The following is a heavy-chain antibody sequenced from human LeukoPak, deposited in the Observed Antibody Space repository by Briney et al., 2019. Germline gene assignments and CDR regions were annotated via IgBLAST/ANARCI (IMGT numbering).Heavy chain of an antibody. Sequence: SQTLSLTCAISGDSVSSNSAAWNWIRRSPSRGLEWLGRTYYRSKWYNDYAVSVKSRITINPDTSKNQFSLQLNSVTPEDTAVYYCARRSREYTYWYFDLWGRGTLVTVSS. V-gene: IGHV6-1*01. CDR3: ARRSREYTYWYFDL. J-gene: IGHJ2*01. CDR2: TYYRSKWYN. D-gene: IGHD6-6*01. CDR1: GDSVSSNSAA.